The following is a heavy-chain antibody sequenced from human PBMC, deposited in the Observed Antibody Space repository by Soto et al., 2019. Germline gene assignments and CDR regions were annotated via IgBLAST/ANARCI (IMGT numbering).Heavy chain of an antibody. V-gene: IGHV1-18*01. CDR1: GYTFTTYG. J-gene: IGHJ4*02. CDR3: AREVDYGANRILFGY. D-gene: IGHD4-17*01. Sequence: QVQLVQSGAEVKKPGASVTVSCKASGYTFTTYGISWVRQAPGQGPEWRGWISAYNGNTNYAQKLQDRITMTRDTSTSTVYMELRNLRSDDTAVYYCAREVDYGANRILFGYWGQGTLVTVSS. CDR2: ISAYNGNT.